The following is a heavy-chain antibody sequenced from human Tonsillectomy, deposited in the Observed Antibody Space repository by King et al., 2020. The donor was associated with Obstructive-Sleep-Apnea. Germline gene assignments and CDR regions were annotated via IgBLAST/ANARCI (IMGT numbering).Heavy chain of an antibody. Sequence: VQLVESGGGVVQPGRSLRLSCAASGFTFSRYVMHWVRQASGKGLEWVAVIWSDGSNKYYADSVKGRFTLPRDNSKNTLYLQMNSLRPEDTAIYYCARGSRLWFGDLWGQGPLVTVPS. CDR3: ARGSRLWFGDL. J-gene: IGHJ4*02. CDR2: IWSDGSNK. CDR1: GFTFSRYV. V-gene: IGHV3-33*01. D-gene: IGHD3-10*01.